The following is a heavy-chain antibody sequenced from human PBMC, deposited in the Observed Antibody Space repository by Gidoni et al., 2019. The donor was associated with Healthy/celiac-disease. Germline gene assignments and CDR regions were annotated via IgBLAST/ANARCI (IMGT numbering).Heavy chain of an antibody. CDR2: IRSSGSTI. V-gene: IGHV3-11*01. CDR3: ARARHCSSTSCYSPRWFDP. J-gene: IGHJ5*02. D-gene: IGHD2-2*01. CDR1: GFTFSDSY. Sequence: QVQLVEYGGGLVKPGGSLRLSCDASGFTFSDSYMSWIRQAPGKGLEWVSYIRSSGSTIYYADSVKGRFTISRDNAKNSLYLQMNSLRAEDTAVYYCARARHCSSTSCYSPRWFDPWGQGTLVTVSS.